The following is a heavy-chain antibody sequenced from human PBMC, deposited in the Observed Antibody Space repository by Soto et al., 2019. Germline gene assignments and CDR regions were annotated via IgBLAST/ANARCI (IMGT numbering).Heavy chain of an antibody. V-gene: IGHV1-24*01. CDR1: GYTLTELS. CDR2: FDPEDGET. CDR3: ATVRCSSTSCYTNWFDP. D-gene: IGHD2-2*02. J-gene: IGHJ5*02. Sequence: ASVKVSCKVSGYTLTELSMHWVRQAPGKGFEWMGGFDPEDGETIYAQKFQGRVTMTEDTSTDIAYMELSSLRSEDTAVYYCATVRCSSTSCYTNWFDPWGQGTLVTVSS.